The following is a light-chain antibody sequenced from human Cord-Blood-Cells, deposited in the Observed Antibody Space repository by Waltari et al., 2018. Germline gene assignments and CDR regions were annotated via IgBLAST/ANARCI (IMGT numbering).Light chain of an antibody. CDR1: SSDVGGYNY. Sequence: QSALTQPASVSGSPGQSITISCTGTSSDVGGYNYVSWYQQHPGKAPKHMIYEVSNRPSGVSNRCSGSKSGNTASLTISGLQAEDEADYYCSSYTSSSNYVFGTGTKVTVL. V-gene: IGLV2-14*01. CDR2: EVS. J-gene: IGLJ1*01. CDR3: SSYTSSSNYV.